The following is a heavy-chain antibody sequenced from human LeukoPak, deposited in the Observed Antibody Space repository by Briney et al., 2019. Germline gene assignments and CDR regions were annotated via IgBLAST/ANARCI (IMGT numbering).Heavy chain of an antibody. CDR3: ARELRSSFDI. J-gene: IGHJ3*02. CDR1: GYTLTELS. V-gene: IGHV1-3*01. Sequence: ASVKVSCKVSGYTLTELSMHWVRQAPGKGLEWMGWINAGNGNTKYSQKFTGRVTITRDTSASTAYMELSSLRSEDTAVYYCARELRSSFDIWGQGTMVTVSS. CDR2: INAGNGNT. D-gene: IGHD6-6*01.